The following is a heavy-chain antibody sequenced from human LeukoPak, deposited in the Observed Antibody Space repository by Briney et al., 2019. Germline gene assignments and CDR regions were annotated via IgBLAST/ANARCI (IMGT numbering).Heavy chain of an antibody. CDR3: ASLENAQYFPH. Sequence: PSETLSLTCTVSGSSLTTYYWSWIRQPPGKGLEWIGYIYYSGSTHFNPSLKSRVTMSVDTSKSQFSLRLTSVTAADTAVYYCASLENAQYFPHWAQGTLVTVSS. CDR1: GSSLTTYY. V-gene: IGHV4-59*08. CDR2: IYYSGST. J-gene: IGHJ1*01.